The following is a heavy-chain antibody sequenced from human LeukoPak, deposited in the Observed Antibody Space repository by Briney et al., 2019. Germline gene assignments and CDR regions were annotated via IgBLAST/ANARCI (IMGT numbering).Heavy chain of an antibody. D-gene: IGHD3-22*01. V-gene: IGHV4-59*12. Sequence: SETLSLTCTVPGGSISSYYWSWIRQPPGKGLEWIGYIYYSGYTNYNPSLKSRVTMSVDTSKNQFSLKLTSVTAADTAVYYCAREAGSYDSSGYYSLYYSFDYWGQGTLVTVSS. CDR3: AREAGSYDSSGYYSLYYSFDY. J-gene: IGHJ4*02. CDR2: IYYSGYT. CDR1: GGSISSYY.